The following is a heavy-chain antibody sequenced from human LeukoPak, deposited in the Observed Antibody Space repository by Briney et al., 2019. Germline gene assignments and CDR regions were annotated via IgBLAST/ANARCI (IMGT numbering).Heavy chain of an antibody. CDR2: IIPIFGTA. D-gene: IGHD6-13*01. CDR1: RGTFSSYA. J-gene: IGHJ6*04. Sequence: SVKVSCKASRGTFSSYAISWVRQAPGQRLGWMGGIIPIFGTANYAQKFQGRVTITPDESTSTAYMELSGLRSEDNAVYYCAIFSPSHGSSWGDGGYYYGMDVWGKGTTVTVSS. V-gene: IGHV1-69*13. CDR3: AIFSPSHGSSWGDGGYYYGMDV.